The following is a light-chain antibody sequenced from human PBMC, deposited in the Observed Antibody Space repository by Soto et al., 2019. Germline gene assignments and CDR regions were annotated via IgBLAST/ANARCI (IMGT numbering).Light chain of an antibody. V-gene: IGLV2-11*01. Sequence: QSVLTQPRSVSESPGQSVTISCTGTSSDVGGYNYVSWYQQHPGKAPKLMIYDVSKRPSGVPDRFSGSKSGNTASLTISGVRDEDEADYYCCSYAGSPYVFGTGTKVXVL. CDR1: SSDVGGYNY. CDR2: DVS. CDR3: CSYAGSPYV. J-gene: IGLJ1*01.